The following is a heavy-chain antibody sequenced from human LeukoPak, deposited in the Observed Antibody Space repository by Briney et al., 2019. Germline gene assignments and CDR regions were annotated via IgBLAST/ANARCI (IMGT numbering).Heavy chain of an antibody. V-gene: IGHV4-59*01. CDR2: IYYSGST. D-gene: IGHD6-19*01. CDR1: GGSISSYY. CDR3: ARDGGSGWAPFDY. J-gene: IGHJ4*02. Sequence: SETLSLTCTVSGGSISSYYWSWLRQPPGKGLEWIGYIYYSGSTNYNPSLMSRVTISVDTSKNQFSLKLSSVTAADTAVYYCARDGGSGWAPFDYWGQGTLVTVSS.